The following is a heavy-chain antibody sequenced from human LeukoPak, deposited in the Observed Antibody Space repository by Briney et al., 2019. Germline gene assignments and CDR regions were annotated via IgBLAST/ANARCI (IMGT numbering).Heavy chain of an antibody. Sequence: PGGSLRLSCAASGFTFSSYWMTWVRQASGKGLEWVANIKQDGSEEYYVDSVKGRFTISRDNAKNSLYLQMNSLRAEDTAIYHCVRLIYGATGNRRFDYWSRGSLVSV. J-gene: IGHJ4*02. V-gene: IGHV3-7*01. CDR2: IKQDGSEE. D-gene: IGHD1-14*01. CDR3: VRLIYGATGNRRFDY. CDR1: GFTFSSYW.